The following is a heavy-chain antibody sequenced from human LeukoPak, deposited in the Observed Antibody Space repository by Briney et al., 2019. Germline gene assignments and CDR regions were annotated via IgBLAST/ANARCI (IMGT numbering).Heavy chain of an antibody. D-gene: IGHD3-16*01. V-gene: IGHV4-59*08. Sequence: SETLSLTCTVSGGSISSYYWSWIRQPPGKGLEWIGYIYYTGSTNYNPSLKSRVTISMDTSKNQFSLKLSPVTAADTPVYYCATSRRSEGVEYWGEGTLVTVSS. CDR2: IYYTGST. CDR1: GGSISSYY. J-gene: IGHJ4*02. CDR3: ATSRRSEGVEY.